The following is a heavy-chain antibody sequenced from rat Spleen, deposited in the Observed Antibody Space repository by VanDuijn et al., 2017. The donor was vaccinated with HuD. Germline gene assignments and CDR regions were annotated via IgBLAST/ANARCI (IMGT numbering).Heavy chain of an antibody. CDR3: ARVGYDGHYFDY. Sequence: QVQLKESGPGLVQPSQTLSLTCTVSGFSLTSYHVSWVRQPPGKGLEWMGVIWTGGSTAYKSLLKSRMSISRETYKSQVFLKMNSLQTEDTATYYCARVGYDGHYFDYWGQGVMVTVSS. V-gene: IGHV2-43*01. J-gene: IGHJ2*01. CDR2: IWTGGST. D-gene: IGHD1-12*02. CDR1: GFSLTSYH.